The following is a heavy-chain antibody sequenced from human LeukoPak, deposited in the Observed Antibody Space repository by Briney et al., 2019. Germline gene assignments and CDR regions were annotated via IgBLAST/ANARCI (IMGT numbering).Heavy chain of an antibody. CDR3: TRSGTDNYYYGMDV. D-gene: IGHD3-10*01. CDR2: IRSKANSYAT. V-gene: IGHV3-73*01. CDR1: GFTFSGST. J-gene: IGHJ6*02. Sequence: PGGSLRLSCAASGFTFSGSTLHWVRQASGKGLEWVGRIRSKANSYATASAASVEGRFTISRDDSKNTAYLQMNSLKTEDTAVYYCTRSGTDNYYYGMDVWGQGTTVTVSS.